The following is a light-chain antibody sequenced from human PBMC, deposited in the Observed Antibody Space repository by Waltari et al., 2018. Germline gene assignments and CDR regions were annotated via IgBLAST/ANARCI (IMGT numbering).Light chain of an antibody. Sequence: DIQMTPSPSTLSASVGDRVTITCRASQSIGSYLAWYQQKPGKAPNLLIYKSSSLQSWVPSRFSGSGSGTEFTLTISSLQPDDFATYYCQQYTAYALTFGGGTKVEIQ. J-gene: IGKJ4*01. CDR3: QQYTAYALT. CDR2: KSS. CDR1: QSIGSY. V-gene: IGKV1-5*03.